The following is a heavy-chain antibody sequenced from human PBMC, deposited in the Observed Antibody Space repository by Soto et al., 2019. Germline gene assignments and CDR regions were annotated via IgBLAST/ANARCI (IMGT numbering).Heavy chain of an antibody. CDR1: GDSINSSHW. CDR2: ISHSGST. J-gene: IGHJ4*02. Sequence: SETLSLTCAVSGDSINSSHWWNWVRQPPEKGLEWIGQISHSGSTTYNPSLTSRVTISLDKSKNHYSLTLTSVTAADTAVYYCAARHFWSRPCTDRGLDYWGQGALVTVSS. V-gene: IGHV4-4*02. D-gene: IGHD3-3*02. CDR3: AARHFWSRPCTDRGLDY.